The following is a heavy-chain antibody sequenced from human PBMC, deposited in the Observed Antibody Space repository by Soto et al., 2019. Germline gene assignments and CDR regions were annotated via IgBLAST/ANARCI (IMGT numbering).Heavy chain of an antibody. CDR1: GGSISSYY. D-gene: IGHD3-3*01. V-gene: IGHV4-59*01. CDR3: ARVIPYYDFWSGPGYFDY. J-gene: IGHJ4*02. CDR2: IYYSGST. Sequence: PSETLSLTCTVSGGSISSYYWSWIRQPPGKGLEWIGYIYYSGSTNYNPSLKSRVTISVDTSKNQFSLKLSSVTAADTAVYYCARVIPYYDFWSGPGYFDYWGQGTLVTVSS.